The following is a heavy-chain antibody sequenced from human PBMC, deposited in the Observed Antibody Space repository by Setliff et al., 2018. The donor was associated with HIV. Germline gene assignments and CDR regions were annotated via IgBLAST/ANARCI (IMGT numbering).Heavy chain of an antibody. CDR2: IIPVFATP. CDR1: GYTFPDYY. D-gene: IGHD2-8*01. Sequence: SVKVSCKVSGYTFPDYYIQWVRQAPGQGLEWMGGIIPVFATPNYAHNFQGRLTITTDQIMSTAYMELTSLRSEDTAVYYCASGSGYCNKGDCYIGVHRTPDKYYFDSWGQGTLVTVSS. CDR3: ASGSGYCNKGDCYIGVHRTPDKYYFDS. V-gene: IGHV1-69*05. J-gene: IGHJ4*02.